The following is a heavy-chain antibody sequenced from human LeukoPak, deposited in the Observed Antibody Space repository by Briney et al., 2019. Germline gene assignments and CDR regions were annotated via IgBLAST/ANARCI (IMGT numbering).Heavy chain of an antibody. CDR1: GYRFISYW. J-gene: IGHJ4*02. CDR2: IYPGDSDT. Sequence: GESLKISCKGSGYRFISYWIGWVRQMPGKGLEWMGIIYPGDSDTRYSPSFQGQVTISADKSISTAYLQWSSLKASDTAMYYCARRTSVIAARNYFDYWGQGTLVTVSS. V-gene: IGHV5-51*01. D-gene: IGHD6-6*01. CDR3: ARRTSVIAARNYFDY.